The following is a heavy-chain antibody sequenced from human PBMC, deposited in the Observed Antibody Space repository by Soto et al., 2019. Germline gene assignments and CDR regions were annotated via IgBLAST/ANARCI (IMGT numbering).Heavy chain of an antibody. CDR1: GYTFTSYA. D-gene: IGHD3-10*01. V-gene: IGHV1-3*01. Sequence: GASVKVSCKASGYTFTSYAMHWVRQAPGQRLEWMGWINAGNGNTKYSQKFQGRVTITRDTSASTAYMELSSLRSEDTAVYYCARELLWFGEPLLELPRGLRYDYWGQGTLVTVSS. CDR2: INAGNGNT. CDR3: ARELLWFGEPLLELPRGLRYDY. J-gene: IGHJ4*02.